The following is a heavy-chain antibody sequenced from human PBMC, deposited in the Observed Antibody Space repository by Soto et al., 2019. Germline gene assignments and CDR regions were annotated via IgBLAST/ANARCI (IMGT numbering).Heavy chain of an antibody. D-gene: IGHD3-3*01. CDR2: INPNGAST. CDR1: GYTFTNNY. CDR3: ARVHGLVKHDDFWSGYYDY. Sequence: QVQLVQSGAEVMKPGASVKISCKTSGYTFTNNYINWVRQAPGQGLEWVGLINPNGASTTYAQTFQGRVTMTRDTSTSTVYMELSSLRSDDTAVYYCARVHGLVKHDDFWSGYYDYWGQGTLVTVSS. J-gene: IGHJ4*02. V-gene: IGHV1-46*01.